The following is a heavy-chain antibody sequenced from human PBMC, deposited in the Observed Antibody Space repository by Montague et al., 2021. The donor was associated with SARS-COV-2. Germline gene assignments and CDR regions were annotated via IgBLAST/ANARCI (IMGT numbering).Heavy chain of an antibody. J-gene: IGHJ4*02. CDR1: GFTFSHSA. V-gene: IGHV3-33*06. CDR3: AKSKAAAGMASAFDV. CDR2: IWHDGTKK. D-gene: IGHD6-25*01. Sequence: SLRLSFSASGFTFSHSAMHWVRQAPGKGLEWVAVIWHDGTKKFHANSVKGRFIISRDNSQNLLHLQMNSVRGDDTALYYGAKSKAAAGMASAFDVWGQGTLATVSS.